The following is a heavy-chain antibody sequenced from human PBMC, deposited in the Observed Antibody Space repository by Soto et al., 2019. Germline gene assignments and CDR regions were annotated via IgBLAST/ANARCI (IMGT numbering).Heavy chain of an antibody. Sequence: QVQLVQSGAEVKKPGASVQVSCTASGYTFTSYGISWVRQAPGQRLEWMGWISAYNGNTNYAQKLQGRVTMTRDSSTSTAYLELTRLRSDDTAVYYGAREGGAYYSPWCQGTLVTVSS. V-gene: IGHV1-18*01. CDR2: ISAYNGNT. D-gene: IGHD3-10*01. CDR1: GYTFTSYG. CDR3: AREGGAYYSP. J-gene: IGHJ4*02.